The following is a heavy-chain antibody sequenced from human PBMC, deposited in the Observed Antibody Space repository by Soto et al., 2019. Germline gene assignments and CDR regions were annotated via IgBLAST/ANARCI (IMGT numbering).Heavy chain of an antibody. CDR2: ISSSSSYI. D-gene: IGHD4-17*01. V-gene: IGHV3-21*01. Sequence: GGSLRLSCAASGFTFSSYSMNWVRQAPGKGLEWVSSISSSSSYIYYADSVKGRFTISRDNAKNSLYLQMNSLRAEDTAVYYCAREGVDYGDYVDRYWGQGTLVTVSS. J-gene: IGHJ4*02. CDR3: AREGVDYGDYVDRY. CDR1: GFTFSSYS.